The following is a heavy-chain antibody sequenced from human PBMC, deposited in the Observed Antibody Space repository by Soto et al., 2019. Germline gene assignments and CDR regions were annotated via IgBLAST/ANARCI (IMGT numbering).Heavy chain of an antibody. J-gene: IGHJ5*02. V-gene: IGHV3-11*01. CDR2: ISSSGSTI. CDR1: GFTFSDYY. CDR3: ARPSVTHNWFDP. Sequence: QVQLVESGGGLVKPGGSLRLSCAASGFTFSDYYMSWIRPDPGKGLVWVSYISSSGSTIYYADSVMGRFTISRDNAKNSLYLQMNSLRAEDTAVYYCARPSVTHNWFDPWGQGTLVTVSS. D-gene: IGHD5-18*01.